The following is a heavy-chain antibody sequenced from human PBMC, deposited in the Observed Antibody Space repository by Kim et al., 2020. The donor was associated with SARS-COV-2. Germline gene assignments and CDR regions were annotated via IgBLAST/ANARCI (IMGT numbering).Heavy chain of an antibody. CDR2: IYSSGST. Sequence: SETLSLTCTVSGGSISSNSYYWGWIRQPPGKGLEWIGSIYSSGSTYYNSSLKSRVTIFVDTSKKQFSLKLRFVTAADTAVYYCARGVAGSGWFDYWGQGTLATVSS. V-gene: IGHV4-39*01. J-gene: IGHJ4*02. CDR3: ARGVAGSGWFDY. D-gene: IGHD6-19*01. CDR1: GGSISSNSYY.